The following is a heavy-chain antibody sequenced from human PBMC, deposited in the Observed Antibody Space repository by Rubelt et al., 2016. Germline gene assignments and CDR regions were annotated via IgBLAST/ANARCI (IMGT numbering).Heavy chain of an antibody. CDR1: GGSISSSSYY. D-gene: IGHD1-26*01. J-gene: IGHJ4*02. V-gene: IGHV4-39*07. CDR2: MHFSGSM. CDR3: ARDRGGSYYVVDG. Sequence: QLQLQESGPGLVKPSETLSLTCTVSGGSISSSSYYWGWVRQPPGKGLEWIGGMHFSGSMYYNPSLKSRVTTSIDTSKNQFSLKLSAVTAADTAVYYCARDRGGSYYVVDGWGQGTLVAVSS.